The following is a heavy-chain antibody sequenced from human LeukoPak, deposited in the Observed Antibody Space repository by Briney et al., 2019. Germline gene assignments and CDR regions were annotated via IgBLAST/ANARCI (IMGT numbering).Heavy chain of an antibody. CDR1: GGSISSYY. V-gene: IGHV4-4*07. CDR3: ARDILRFLEWTDDAFDI. J-gene: IGHJ3*02. D-gene: IGHD3-3*01. Sequence: SETLSLTCTVSGGSISSYYWSWIRQPAGKELEWIGRIYTSGSTNYNPSPKSRVTMSVDTSKNQFSLKLSSVTAADTAVYYCARDILRFLEWTDDAFDIWGQGTMVTVSS. CDR2: IYTSGST.